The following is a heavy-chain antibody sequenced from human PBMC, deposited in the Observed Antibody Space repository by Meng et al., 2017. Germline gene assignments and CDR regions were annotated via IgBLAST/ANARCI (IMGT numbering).Heavy chain of an antibody. CDR1: GFTFSSYA. J-gene: IGHJ4*02. CDR3: ARGGGWLLITTNFDY. Sequence: ESLKISCAASGFTFSSYAMSWVRQAPGKGLEWIGEINHSGSTNYNPSLKSRVTISVDTSKNQFSLKLSSVTAADTAVYYCARGGGWLLITTNFDYWGQGTLVTVSS. D-gene: IGHD3-22*01. V-gene: IGHV4-34*01. CDR2: INHSGST.